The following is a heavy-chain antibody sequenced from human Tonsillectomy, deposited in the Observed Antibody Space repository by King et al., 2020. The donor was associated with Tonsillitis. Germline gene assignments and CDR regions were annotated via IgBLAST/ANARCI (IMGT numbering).Heavy chain of an antibody. Sequence: QLVQSGAEVKKPGSSVKVSCKASGGICRSYCIRWVRQAPGQGLEWLGGIILTFLPTNSAQKFRGRVTITADESTTAAYMELPGLTFEDTAVYYCATNPLGYCSGGVCYSFDFWGQGTLVTVSS. D-gene: IGHD2-8*02. J-gene: IGHJ4*02. CDR1: GGICRSYC. CDR3: ATNPLGYCSGGVCYSFDF. V-gene: IGHV1-69*01. CDR2: IILTFLPT.